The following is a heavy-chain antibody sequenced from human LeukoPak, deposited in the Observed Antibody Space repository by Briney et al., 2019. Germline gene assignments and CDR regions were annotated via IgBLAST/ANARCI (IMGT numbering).Heavy chain of an antibody. CDR1: GFTFSSYA. D-gene: IGHD2-15*01. J-gene: IGHJ4*02. Sequence: GGSLRLSSAASGFTFSSYAMSWARQAPGKGLEWISGISGSGGNTYYADSVKGRFTISRDISKNTLYLQMNSLRGEDTAVYYCAKPGDGCSGGSCYYFDYWGQGTLVTVSS. CDR3: AKPGDGCSGGSCYYFDY. CDR2: ISGSGGNT. V-gene: IGHV3-23*01.